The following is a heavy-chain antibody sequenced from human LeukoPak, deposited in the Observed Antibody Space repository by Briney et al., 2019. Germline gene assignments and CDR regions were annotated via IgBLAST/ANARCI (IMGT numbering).Heavy chain of an antibody. CDR3: ARSSTGTEYYYYYMDV. Sequence: GGSLRLSCAASGFTFSDYAMQWVRQAPGRGLEWVALIWYDGSNKYYADSVQGRFTISRDSSKNTLYLQMNSLRAEDTAVYYCARSSTGTEYYYYYMDVWGTGTTVTVSS. D-gene: IGHD1/OR15-1a*01. J-gene: IGHJ6*03. CDR2: IWYDGSNK. CDR1: GFTFSDYA. V-gene: IGHV3-33*01.